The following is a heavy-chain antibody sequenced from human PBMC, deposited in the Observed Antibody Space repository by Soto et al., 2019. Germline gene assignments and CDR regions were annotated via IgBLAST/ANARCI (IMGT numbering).Heavy chain of an antibody. CDR1: GFTFSSFA. Sequence: EVQLLESGGGLVQPGGSLRLSCAASGFTFSSFAMSWVRQAPGKGLEWVSTINKSGGSTYYADSVKGRFTISRDNSKNMLFLQINGLRAEDTAVYYCAKDPPTTGTTFDYWSRGTLVTVSS. CDR3: AKDPPTTGTTFDY. V-gene: IGHV3-23*01. J-gene: IGHJ4*02. D-gene: IGHD1-1*01. CDR2: INKSGGST.